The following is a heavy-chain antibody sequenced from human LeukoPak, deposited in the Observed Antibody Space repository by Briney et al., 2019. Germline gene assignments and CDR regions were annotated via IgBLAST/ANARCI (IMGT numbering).Heavy chain of an antibody. CDR3: AAGAGWLIDY. Sequence: GGSLRLSCAASGFTFSNYWMNWVRQAPGKGLEWVAIIKKDGSEKIYVDSVRGRFTISRDNAKDTLYLQTNSLRAEDTAVYYCAAGAGWLIDYWGQGTLVTVSS. V-gene: IGHV3-7*01. CDR1: GFTFSNYW. J-gene: IGHJ4*02. CDR2: IKKDGSEK. D-gene: IGHD6-19*01.